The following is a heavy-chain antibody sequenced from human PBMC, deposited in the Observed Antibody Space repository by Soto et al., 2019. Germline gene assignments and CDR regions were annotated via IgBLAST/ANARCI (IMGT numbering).Heavy chain of an antibody. D-gene: IGHD4-17*01. CDR1: GGSISSSNW. CDR3: ARIPDGDYSTYYFDY. Sequence: QVQLQESGPGLVKPSGTLSLTCAVSGGSISSSNWWSWVRQPPGKGLEWIGEIYHSGSTNYNPSLKSRVTTSVDKSKNQFSLKLSSVTAADTAVYYCARIPDGDYSTYYFDYWGQGTLVTVSS. V-gene: IGHV4-4*02. J-gene: IGHJ4*02. CDR2: IYHSGST.